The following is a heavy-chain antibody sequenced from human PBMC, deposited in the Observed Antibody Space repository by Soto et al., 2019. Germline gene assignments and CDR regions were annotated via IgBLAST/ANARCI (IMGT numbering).Heavy chain of an antibody. CDR3: AKDLVPGVISASGMDV. D-gene: IGHD3-10*01. CDR1: GFTFSSYG. V-gene: IGHV3-30*18. Sequence: GGSLRLSCAASGFTFSSYGMHWVRQAPGKGLEWVAVISYDGSNKYYADSVKGRFTISRDNSKNTLYLQMNSLRAEDTAVYYCAKDLVPGVISASGMDVWGQGTTVTVSS. J-gene: IGHJ6*02. CDR2: ISYDGSNK.